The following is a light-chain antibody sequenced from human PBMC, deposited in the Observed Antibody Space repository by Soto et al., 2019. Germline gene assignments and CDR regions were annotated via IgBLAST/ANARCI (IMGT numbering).Light chain of an antibody. CDR2: DAS. CDR1: QSISNW. CDR3: QQSYSTPLT. V-gene: IGKV1-5*01. Sequence: DIQMTQSPSTLSASVGDRVTITCRASQSISNWLAWYQQKPGKAPKLLIYDASSLETGVPSRFSGSGSGTEFTLTISSLQPDDFATYYCQQSYSTPLTFGGGTKVDIK. J-gene: IGKJ4*01.